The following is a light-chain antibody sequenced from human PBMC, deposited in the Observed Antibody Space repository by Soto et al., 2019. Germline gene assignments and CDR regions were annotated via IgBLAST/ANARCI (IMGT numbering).Light chain of an antibody. CDR1: QSVSSY. V-gene: IGKV3-11*01. J-gene: IGKJ2*01. CDR3: QQLSNVPPI. CDR2: DAS. Sequence: EIVLTQSPATLSLSPGERATLSCRASQSVSSYLAWSQQKPGQAPRLLIYDASNRATGIPARFSGSGSGTDFTLTISSLEPEDFAVYYGQQLSNVPPILGQGTRLEIK.